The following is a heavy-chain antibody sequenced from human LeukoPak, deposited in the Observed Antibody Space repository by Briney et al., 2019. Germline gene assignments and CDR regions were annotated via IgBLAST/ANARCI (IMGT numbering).Heavy chain of an antibody. D-gene: IGHD3-22*01. CDR3: AGDLYYDSSGYYYGWFDP. V-gene: IGHV3-30-3*01. Sequence: GGSLRLSCAASGFTFGSYAMHWVRQAPGKGLEWVAVISYDGSNKYYADSVKGRFTISRDNSKNTLYLQMNSLRAEDTAVYYCAGDLYYDSSGYYYGWFDPWGQGTLVTVSS. J-gene: IGHJ5*02. CDR2: ISYDGSNK. CDR1: GFTFGSYA.